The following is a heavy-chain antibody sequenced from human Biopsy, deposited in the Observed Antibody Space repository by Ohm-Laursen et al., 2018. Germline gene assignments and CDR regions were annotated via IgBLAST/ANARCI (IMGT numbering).Heavy chain of an antibody. D-gene: IGHD2-2*01. J-gene: IGHJ2*01. CDR2: INPKSGDT. Sequence: ATVKISCKPSGYTFTAFSVHWLRQAPGQGLEWMGWINPKSGDTDYPQNFQGRVSMTRDTSISTAYMGLSRLRSDDTAVYYCARGRRHCSGTCSRWYFDLWGRGTLVTVSS. CDR3: ARGRRHCSGTCSRWYFDL. CDR1: GYTFTAFS. V-gene: IGHV1-2*02.